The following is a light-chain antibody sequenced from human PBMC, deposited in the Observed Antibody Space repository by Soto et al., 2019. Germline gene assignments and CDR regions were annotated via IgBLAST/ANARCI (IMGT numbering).Light chain of an antibody. V-gene: IGLV2-14*03. CDR1: SSDVGGYNY. CDR3: SSYTSSNTLI. CDR2: DVG. J-gene: IGLJ1*01. Sequence: QSALTQPASVSGSPGQSITISCTGTSSDVGGYNYVSWYQHHPGKAPKLMIYDVGNRPSGVSNRFSGSKSGNTASLTISGLQAEDEADYYCSSYTSSNTLIFGTGTKVTVL.